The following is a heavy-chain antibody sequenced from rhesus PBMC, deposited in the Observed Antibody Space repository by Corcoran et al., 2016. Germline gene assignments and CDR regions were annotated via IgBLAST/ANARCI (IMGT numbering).Heavy chain of an antibody. CDR3: ARDRRNRFDV. CDR1: GGSVSSGSD. CDR2: LYGRSGST. V-gene: IGHV4-76*01. Sequence: QVQLQESGPGVVKPSETLSLTCAVSGGSVSSGSDWSWIRQSPGKGREWIGFLYGRSGSTKYNPSIEKRVNMSKDASKNQFSRQLNSVTAADTAVYYGARDRRNRFDVWGPGVLVTVSS. J-gene: IGHJ5-1*01.